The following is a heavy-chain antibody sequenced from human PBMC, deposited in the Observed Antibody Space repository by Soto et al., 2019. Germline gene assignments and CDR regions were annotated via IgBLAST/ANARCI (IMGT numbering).Heavy chain of an antibody. J-gene: IGHJ5*02. V-gene: IGHV1-18*01. CDR2: IAPDDGYT. CDR1: GYTFVSYG. Sequence: GASVKVSCKASGYTFVSYGISWVRQAPGQGLEWMGGIAPDDGYTKYAQNLQGRVTMTEDTSTDTAYMELSSLRSEDTAVYYCATAYSNYGWFDPWGQGTLVTVSS. D-gene: IGHD4-4*01. CDR3: ATAYSNYGWFDP.